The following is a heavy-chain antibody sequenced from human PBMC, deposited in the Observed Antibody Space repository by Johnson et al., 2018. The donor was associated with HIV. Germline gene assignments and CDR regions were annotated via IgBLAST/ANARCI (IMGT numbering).Heavy chain of an antibody. Sequence: VQLVESGGGVVQPGRSLRLSCAASGFTFSNYAMSWVRQAPGKGLEWVAFIRYDGSDKNYVESLKGRFTISRDNAKNSLYLQMNSLRAEDTAVYYCATLSSSWYAFDIWGQGTMVTVSS. V-gene: IGHV3-33*03. D-gene: IGHD6-13*01. CDR1: GFTFSNYA. J-gene: IGHJ3*02. CDR3: ATLSSSWYAFDI. CDR2: IRYDGSDK.